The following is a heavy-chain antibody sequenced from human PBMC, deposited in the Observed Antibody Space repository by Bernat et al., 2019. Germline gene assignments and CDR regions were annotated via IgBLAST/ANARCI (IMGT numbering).Heavy chain of an antibody. Sequence: EVQLVESGGGLVKPGGSLRLSCAASGFTFSSYSMNCVRQAPGKGLEWVSSISSSSSYIYYADSVKGRFTISRDNAKNSLYLQMNSLRAEDTAVYYCARDPWEVPAAIPHWDDAFDIWGQGTMVTVSS. CDR2: ISSSSSYI. CDR1: GFTFSSYS. CDR3: ARDPWEVPAAIPHWDDAFDI. V-gene: IGHV3-21*01. J-gene: IGHJ3*02. D-gene: IGHD2-2*01.